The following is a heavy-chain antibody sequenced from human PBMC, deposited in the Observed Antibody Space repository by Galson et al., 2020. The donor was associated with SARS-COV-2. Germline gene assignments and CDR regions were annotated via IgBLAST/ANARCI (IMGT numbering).Heavy chain of an antibody. V-gene: IGHV3-74*01. CDR2: INSDGSST. D-gene: IGHD6-19*01. J-gene: IGHJ4*02. CDR1: GFTFSSCW. Sequence: TGGSLRLSCAASGFTFSSCWMHWVRQAPGKGLVWVSRINSDGSSTSYADSVKGRFTISRDNAKNMLYLQMNSLRAEDTAVYYCARVGTRSGWKYYFDYWGQGTLVTVSS. CDR3: ARVGTRSGWKYYFDY.